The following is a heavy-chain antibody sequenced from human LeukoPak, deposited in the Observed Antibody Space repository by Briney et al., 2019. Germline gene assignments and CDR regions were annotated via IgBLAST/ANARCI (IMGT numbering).Heavy chain of an antibody. Sequence: SETLSLTCTVSGGSISSSSYYWGWIRQPPGKGLEWIGSIYYSGSTYYNPSLKSRVTISVGTSKNQFSLKLSSVTAADTAVYYCARSGSYYDFWSGSHQGYGMDVWGQGTTVTVSS. CDR3: ARSGSYYDFWSGSHQGYGMDV. J-gene: IGHJ6*02. V-gene: IGHV4-39*01. CDR2: IYYSGST. D-gene: IGHD3-3*01. CDR1: GGSISSSSYY.